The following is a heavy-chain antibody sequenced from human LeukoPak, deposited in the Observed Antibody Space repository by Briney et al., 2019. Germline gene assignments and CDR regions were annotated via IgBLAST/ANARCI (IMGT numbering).Heavy chain of an antibody. V-gene: IGHV3-9*01. Sequence: GRSLRLSCAASGFTFDDYAMHWVRQAPGKGLEWVSGISWSSGSIGYADSVKGRFTISRDNAKNSLYLQMNSLRAEDTALYYCAKGSGSYYRNWFDPWGQGTLVTVSS. CDR2: ISWSSGSI. CDR3: AKGSGSYYRNWFDP. J-gene: IGHJ5*02. CDR1: GFTFDDYA. D-gene: IGHD1-26*01.